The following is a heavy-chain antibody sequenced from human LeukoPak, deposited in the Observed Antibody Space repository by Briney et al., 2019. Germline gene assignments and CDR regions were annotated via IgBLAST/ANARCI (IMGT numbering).Heavy chain of an antibody. CDR1: GFIFSTYS. Sequence: GGSLRLSCAASGFIFSTYSMIWVRQAPGKGLEWVAYINISGSSIYYADAVKGRFTISRGNAKNSLYLQMNSLRAEDTAVYYCARVSGWYRGGSYYWGQGTLVTVSS. V-gene: IGHV3-48*04. J-gene: IGHJ4*02. CDR3: ARVSGWYRGGSYY. CDR2: INISGSSI. D-gene: IGHD6-19*01.